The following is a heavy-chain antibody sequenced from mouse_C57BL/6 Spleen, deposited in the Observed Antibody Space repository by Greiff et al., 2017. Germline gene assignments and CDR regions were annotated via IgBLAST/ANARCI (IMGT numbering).Heavy chain of an antibody. V-gene: IGHV1-61*01. CDR3: ARYDGYYVGAMDY. J-gene: IGHJ4*01. CDR2: IYPSDSET. D-gene: IGHD2-3*01. CDR1: GYTFTSYW. Sequence: VQLQQPGAELVRPGSSVKLSCKASGYTFTSYWMDWVKQRPGQGLEWIGNIYPSDSETPYNQKFKDKATLTVDKSSSTAYMQLSSLTSEDSAVXDCARYDGYYVGAMDYWGQGTSVTVSA.